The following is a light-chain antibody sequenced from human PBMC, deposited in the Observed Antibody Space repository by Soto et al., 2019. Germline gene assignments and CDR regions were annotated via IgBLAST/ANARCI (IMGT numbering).Light chain of an antibody. Sequence: QSALTQPASVSGSPGQSITISCTGTSSDVGGYNYVSWYQQHPGKAPKLMIYEVSNRPSGVSNRFSGSKSGNTASLTISGLQAEDEADYYCSSHTISSALQVFGTGTKLTVL. CDR1: SSDVGGYNY. CDR2: EVS. V-gene: IGLV2-14*01. CDR3: SSHTISSALQV. J-gene: IGLJ1*01.